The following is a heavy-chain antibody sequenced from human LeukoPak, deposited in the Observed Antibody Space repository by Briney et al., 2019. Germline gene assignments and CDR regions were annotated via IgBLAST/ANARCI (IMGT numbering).Heavy chain of an antibody. J-gene: IGHJ4*02. V-gene: IGHV1-46*01. CDR2: INPTGGST. CDR3: ARKVGTSADF. D-gene: IGHD1-1*01. CDR1: GYTFTNYY. Sequence: ASVKVSCKASGYTFTNYYMHWVRQAPGQGLEWMGIINPTGGSTTYAQKVQGRVTMTRDTSTSTFYMELNSLTSAGTAVYYCARKVGTSADFWGQGTLVTVSS.